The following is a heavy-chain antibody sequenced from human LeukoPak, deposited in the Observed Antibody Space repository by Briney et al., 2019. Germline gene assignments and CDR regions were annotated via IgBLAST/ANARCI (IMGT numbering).Heavy chain of an antibody. CDR1: GFTVSSNY. CDR2: IYSGGST. CDR3: ARDSPLAAAGTIDY. D-gene: IGHD6-13*01. V-gene: IGHV3-53*05. Sequence: GGSLRLSCAASGFTVSSNYMSWVRQAPGKGLEWVSVIYSGGSTYYADSVKGRFTISRDNSKNTLYLQMNSLRAEDTAVYYCARDSPLAAAGTIDYWGQGTLVTVSS. J-gene: IGHJ4*02.